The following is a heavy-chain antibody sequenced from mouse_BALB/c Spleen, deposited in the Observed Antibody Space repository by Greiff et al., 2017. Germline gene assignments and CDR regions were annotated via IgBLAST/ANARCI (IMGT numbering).Heavy chain of an antibody. CDR3: NACNYRYDGFDY. CDR2: IDPENGDT. D-gene: IGHD2-14*01. J-gene: IGHJ2*01. CDR1: GFNIKDYY. Sequence: EVQLQQSGAELVRSGASVKLSCTASGFNIKDYYMHWVKQRPEQGLEWIGWIDPENGDTEYAPKFQGKATMTADTSSNTAYLQLSSLTSEDTAVYYCNACNYRYDGFDYWGQGTTLTVSS. V-gene: IGHV14-4*02.